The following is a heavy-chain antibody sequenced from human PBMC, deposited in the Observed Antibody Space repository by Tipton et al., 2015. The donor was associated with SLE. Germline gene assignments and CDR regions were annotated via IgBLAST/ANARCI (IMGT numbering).Heavy chain of an antibody. J-gene: IGHJ4*02. Sequence: SLRLSCKASGFTFRSFEMIWVRQAPGKGLEWISYISTSGAFEYYADSVKGRFSISRDNAGDSLYLQMSSLRVDDTAFYYCARQFCSKNSCSMFDYWGQGTLVTVSS. CDR2: ISTSGAFE. CDR1: GFTFRSFE. CDR3: ARQFCSKNSCSMFDY. V-gene: IGHV3-48*03. D-gene: IGHD2-2*01.